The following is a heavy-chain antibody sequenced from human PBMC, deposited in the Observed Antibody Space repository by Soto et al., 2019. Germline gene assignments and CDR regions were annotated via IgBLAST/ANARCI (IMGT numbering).Heavy chain of an antibody. Sequence: QVQVVQSGAEVKKPGSSVKVSCKVSGGIFTNNAISWVRQAPGQGPEWLGGVIPLVDTAYYAQIFRGRLRSSADGATTTAYMELSGLTSADTAVYFCATGGHNDGYNFYHGMDVWGQGTTVTVS. D-gene: IGHD5-18*01. J-gene: IGHJ6*02. CDR3: ATGGHNDGYNFYHGMDV. V-gene: IGHV1-69*01. CDR2: VIPLVDTA. CDR1: GGIFTNNA.